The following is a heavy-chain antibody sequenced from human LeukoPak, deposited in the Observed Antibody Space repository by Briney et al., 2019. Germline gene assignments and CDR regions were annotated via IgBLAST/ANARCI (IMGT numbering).Heavy chain of an antibody. Sequence: PGGSLRLSCAASGFAFINYGMYWVRQAPGKGLEWVATVWYDGNNKYYADSVRGRLTISRDNSKNMVFLHMNSLRVEDTAIYYCDRDQDRSGFDFWGQVTLLTVSS. CDR2: VWYDGNNK. CDR1: GFAFINYG. CDR3: DRDQDRSGFDF. D-gene: IGHD2-15*01. V-gene: IGHV3-33*07. J-gene: IGHJ4*02.